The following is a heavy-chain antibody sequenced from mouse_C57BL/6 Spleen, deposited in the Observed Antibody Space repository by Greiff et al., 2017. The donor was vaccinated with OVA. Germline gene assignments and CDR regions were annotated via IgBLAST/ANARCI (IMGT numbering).Heavy chain of an antibody. CDR1: GYAFTNYL. CDR3: ARDYYGSVPWFAY. J-gene: IGHJ3*01. V-gene: IGHV1-54*01. D-gene: IGHD1-1*01. CDR2: INPGSGGT. Sequence: VQLQQSGAELVRPGTSVKVSCKASGYAFTNYLIEWVKQRPGQGLEWIGVINPGSGGTNYNEKFKGKATLTADKSSSTAYMQLSSLTSEDSAVYFCARDYYGSVPWFAYWGQGTLVTVSA.